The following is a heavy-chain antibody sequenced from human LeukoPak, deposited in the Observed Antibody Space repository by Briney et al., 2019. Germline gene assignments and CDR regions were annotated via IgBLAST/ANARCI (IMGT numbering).Heavy chain of an antibody. D-gene: IGHD3-22*01. J-gene: IGHJ4*02. Sequence: GGSLRLSCATSGFIFSTYALSWVRQAPGKGLEWASSISGSGGSTYHADSVKGRFTISRDSSKNTLYLQMNSLRAEDTAVYFCAKRGVVIRVILVGFHKAAYYFDSWGQGALVTVSS. CDR2: ISGSGGST. V-gene: IGHV3-23*01. CDR3: AKRGVVIRVILVGFHKAAYYFDS. CDR1: GFIFSTYA.